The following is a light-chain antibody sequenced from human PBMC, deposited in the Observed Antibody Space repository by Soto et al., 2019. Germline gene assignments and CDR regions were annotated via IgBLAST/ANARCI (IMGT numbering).Light chain of an antibody. J-gene: IGLJ2*01. Sequence: QSVLTQPPSVSAAPGQRVTISCSGGSSNIPNNYVSWYQQLPGTGPKLLIYDNDKRPSGIPDRFSGSKSGTAATLGVTGLQTGDEADYYCATWDSSLSGVVFGGGTKVTVL. CDR2: DND. V-gene: IGLV1-51*01. CDR3: ATWDSSLSGVV. CDR1: SSNIPNNY.